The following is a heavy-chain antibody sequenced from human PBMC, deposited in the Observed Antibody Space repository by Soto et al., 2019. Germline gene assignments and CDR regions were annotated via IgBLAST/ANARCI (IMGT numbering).Heavy chain of an antibody. CDR2: ISSSSSTI. CDR1: GFTFSSYS. J-gene: IGHJ3*02. CDR3: ARDQSDIVVVVAATPNDAFDI. V-gene: IGHV3-48*02. Sequence: EVQLVESGGGLVQPGGSLRLSCAASGFTFSSYSMNWVRQAPGKGLEWVSYISSSSSTIYYADSVKGRFTISRDNAKNSLYLQMNGLRDEDTSVYYCARDQSDIVVVVAATPNDAFDIWGQGTMVTVSS. D-gene: IGHD2-15*01.